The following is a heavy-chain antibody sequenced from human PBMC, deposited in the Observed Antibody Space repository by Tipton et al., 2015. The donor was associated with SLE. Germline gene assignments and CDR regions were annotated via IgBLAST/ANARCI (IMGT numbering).Heavy chain of an antibody. CDR3: ARRLGDWYFDL. CDR1: GGSISSGDYY. CDR2: IYYSGST. Sequence: TLSLTCTVSGGSISSGDYYWSWIRQPPGKGLEWIGYIYYSGSTYYNPSLKSRVTISVDTSKNQFSLKLSSVTAADTAVYYCARRLGDWYFDLWGRGTLVTVSS. J-gene: IGHJ2*01. D-gene: IGHD3-16*01. V-gene: IGHV4-30-4*08.